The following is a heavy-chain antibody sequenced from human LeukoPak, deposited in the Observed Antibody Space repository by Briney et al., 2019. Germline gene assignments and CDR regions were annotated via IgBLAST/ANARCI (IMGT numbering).Heavy chain of an antibody. CDR3: VRGGRDWFDP. CDR1: GASIHSSY. J-gene: IGHJ5*02. CDR2: IYYSGIT. D-gene: IGHD1-26*01. V-gene: IGHV4-59*01. Sequence: PSETLSLTCTVSGASIHSSYWSWIRQSPGKGLEWIGYIYYSGITNYNPSLKSRVTISVDTSKNQFSLKLSSVTAADTAVYYCVRGGRDWFDPWGQGTLVTASS.